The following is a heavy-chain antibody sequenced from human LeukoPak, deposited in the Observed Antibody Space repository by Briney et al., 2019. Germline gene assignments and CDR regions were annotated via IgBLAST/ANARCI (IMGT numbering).Heavy chain of an antibody. CDR1: GFSFRSYF. V-gene: IGHV3-74*03. J-gene: IGHJ4*02. D-gene: IGHD1-7*01. Sequence: PGESLRLSCAASGFSFRSYFMYWVRQAPGKGLVWVSRINTDGRDTEYADSVKGRFTISRDNAKNTLYMQMNSLREEDTAVYYCVAYNWNYPDYWGRGTLVTVSS. CDR2: INTDGRDT. CDR3: VAYNWNYPDY.